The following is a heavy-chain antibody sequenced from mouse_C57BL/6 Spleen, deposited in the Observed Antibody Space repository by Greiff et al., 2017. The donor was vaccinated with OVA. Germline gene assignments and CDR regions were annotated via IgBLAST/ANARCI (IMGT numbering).Heavy chain of an antibody. Sequence: VQLQQSGPELVKPGASVKISCKASGYSFTGYYMNWVKQSPEKSLEWIGEINPSTGGTTYNQKFKAKATLTVDKSSSTAYMQLKSLTSEDSAVYYCARSSGTYWYFDVWGTGTTVTVSS. CDR2: INPSTGGT. V-gene: IGHV1-42*01. D-gene: IGHD4-1*01. J-gene: IGHJ1*03. CDR1: GYSFTGYY. CDR3: ARSSGTYWYFDV.